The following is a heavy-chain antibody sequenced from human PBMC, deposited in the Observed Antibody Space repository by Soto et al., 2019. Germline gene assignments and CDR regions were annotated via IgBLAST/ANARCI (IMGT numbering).Heavy chain of an antibody. J-gene: IGHJ5*02. CDR2: IIPIFGTA. V-gene: IGHV1-69*13. Sequence: ASVKVSGKASGRTFSSYAISCVRQAPGQGLEWMGGIIPIFGTANYAQKFQGRVTITADESTSTAYMELSSLRSEDTAVYYCARDPSSGWLYNWFDPWGQGTLVTVSS. CDR1: GRTFSSYA. CDR3: ARDPSSGWLYNWFDP. D-gene: IGHD6-19*01.